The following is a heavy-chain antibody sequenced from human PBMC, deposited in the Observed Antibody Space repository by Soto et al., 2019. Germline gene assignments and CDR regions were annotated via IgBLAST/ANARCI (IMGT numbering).Heavy chain of an antibody. CDR3: ASVGNYYDSSGYYYGPHFDY. J-gene: IGHJ4*02. V-gene: IGHV4-59*01. Sequence: SETLSLTCTVSGGSISSYYWSWIRQPPGKGLEWIGYIYYSGSTNYNPSLKSRVTISVDTSKNQFSLKLSSVTAADTAVYYCASVGNYYDSSGYYYGPHFDYWGQGTLVTVSS. CDR1: GGSISSYY. CDR2: IYYSGST. D-gene: IGHD3-22*01.